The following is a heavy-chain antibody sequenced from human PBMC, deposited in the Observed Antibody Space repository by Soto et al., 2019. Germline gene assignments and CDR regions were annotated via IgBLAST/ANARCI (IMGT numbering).Heavy chain of an antibody. Sequence: PSETLSLTCTVSGGSISSYYWSWIRQPPGKGLEWIGYIYYSGSTNYNPSLKSRVTISVDTSKNQFSLKLSSVTAADTAVYYCARASWGIAARPNWFDPWGQGTLVTVSS. V-gene: IGHV4-59*01. J-gene: IGHJ5*02. CDR3: ARASWGIAARPNWFDP. CDR1: GGSISSYY. D-gene: IGHD6-6*01. CDR2: IYYSGST.